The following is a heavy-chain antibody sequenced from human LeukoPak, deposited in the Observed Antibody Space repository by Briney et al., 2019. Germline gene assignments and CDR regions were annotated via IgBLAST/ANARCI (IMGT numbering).Heavy chain of an antibody. CDR1: GGSISSGGYY. V-gene: IGHV4-31*03. J-gene: IGHJ6*04. D-gene: IGHD6-13*01. Sequence: SQTLSLTCTVSGGSISSGGYYWSWIRQHPGKGLEWIGYIYYSGSTYYNPSLKSRVTISVDTSKNQFSLKLSSVTAAATALYYSARGGPGNSSSWSNYYYYGIDVWGKGTTVTVSS. CDR2: IYYSGST. CDR3: ARGGPGNSSSWSNYYYYGIDV.